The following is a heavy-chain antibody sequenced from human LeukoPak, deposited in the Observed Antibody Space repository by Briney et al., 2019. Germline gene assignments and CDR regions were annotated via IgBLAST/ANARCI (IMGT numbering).Heavy chain of an antibody. D-gene: IGHD6-19*01. CDR3: ARDSGWYYYYYMDV. V-gene: IGHV4-34*01. Sequence: SSETLSLTCAVYGGSSSGYYWGWIRQPPGKGLEWIGSIYYSGSTYYNPSLKSRVTISVDTSKNQFSLKLSSVTAADTAVYYCARDSGWYYYYYMDVWGKGTTVTVSS. CDR1: GGSSSGYY. J-gene: IGHJ6*03. CDR2: IYYSGST.